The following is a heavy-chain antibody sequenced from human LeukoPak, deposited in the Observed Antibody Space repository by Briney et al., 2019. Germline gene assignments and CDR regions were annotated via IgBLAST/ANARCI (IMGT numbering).Heavy chain of an antibody. CDR2: INNDGSST. J-gene: IGHJ4*02. CDR3: VRDNGGEHL. D-gene: IGHD3-16*01. Sequence: GGSLRLSCAASGYTFGSYWMYWVRQAPGKGLVWVSRINNDGSSTIYADSVKGRFTISRDNAKNTLYLQMNSLRDDDTAVYYCVRDNGGEHLWGQGTLVTVSS. CDR1: GYTFGSYW. V-gene: IGHV3-74*01.